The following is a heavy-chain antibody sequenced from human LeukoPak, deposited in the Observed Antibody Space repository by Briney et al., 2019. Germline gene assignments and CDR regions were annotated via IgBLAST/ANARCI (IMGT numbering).Heavy chain of an antibody. J-gene: IGHJ6*04. CDR3: ARASTVTTNKSYYYGVDV. CDR1: GFTFSTYW. D-gene: IGHD4-17*01. V-gene: IGHV3-74*03. Sequence: GGSLRLSCAASGFTFSTYWMQWVRQAPGKGLVWVSRIKNDGSTTTYADSVKGRFTISRDNAKNTLYLEMNSLTAEDTAVYYCARASTVTTNKSYYYGVDVWGKGTTVTVSS. CDR2: IKNDGSTT.